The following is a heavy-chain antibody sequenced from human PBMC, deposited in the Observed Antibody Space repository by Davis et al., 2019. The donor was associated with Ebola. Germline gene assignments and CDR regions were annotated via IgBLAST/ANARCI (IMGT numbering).Heavy chain of an antibody. Sequence: GGSLRLSCAASGFTFSSYAMSWVRQAPGKGLEWVSAISGDSSYIYYADSVKGRFTISSDNARNSLYLQMNSLGAEDTAVYYCARGDLLDWGQGTLVTVSS. D-gene: IGHD7-27*01. J-gene: IGHJ4*02. V-gene: IGHV3-21*01. CDR1: GFTFSSYA. CDR3: ARGDLLD. CDR2: ISGDSSYI.